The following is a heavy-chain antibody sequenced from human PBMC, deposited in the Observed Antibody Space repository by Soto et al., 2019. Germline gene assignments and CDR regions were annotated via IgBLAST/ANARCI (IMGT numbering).Heavy chain of an antibody. CDR3: ARVHGIVAATYFFDY. V-gene: IGHV1-24*01. CDR2: FDPEAGET. CDR1: GYTLTGLS. Sequence: EASVKVSCKVSGYTLTGLSVQWLRQAPGKGLEWMGGFDPEAGETIYAQKFQGRVIMTEDTSTATAYMELTSLTSHDTAVYSCARVHGIVAATYFFDYWG. J-gene: IGHJ4*01. D-gene: IGHD1-26*01.